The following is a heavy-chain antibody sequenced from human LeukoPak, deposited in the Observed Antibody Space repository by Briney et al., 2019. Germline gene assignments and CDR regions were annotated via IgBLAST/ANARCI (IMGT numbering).Heavy chain of an antibody. D-gene: IGHD3-3*01. CDR2: IYYSGST. V-gene: IGHV4-39*07. CDR1: GGSISSSSYY. Sequence: PSETLSLTCTVSGGSISSSSYYWGWIRQPPGKGLEWIGSIYYSGSTYYNPSLKSRVTISVDTSKNQFSLKLSSVTAADTAVYYCARVVGPRYYAFPPDVWGKGTTVTVSS. J-gene: IGHJ6*04. CDR3: ARVVGPRYYAFPPDV.